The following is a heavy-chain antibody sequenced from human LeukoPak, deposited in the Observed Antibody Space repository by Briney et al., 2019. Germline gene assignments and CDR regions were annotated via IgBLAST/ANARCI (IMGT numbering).Heavy chain of an antibody. J-gene: IGHJ4*02. V-gene: IGHV4-39*01. D-gene: IGHD6-13*01. CDR1: GGSISSYY. CDR3: ARLTRPGSSWYRDY. Sequence: SETLSLTCTVSGGSISSYYWGWIRQPPGKGLEWIGSIYYSGSTYYNPSLKSRVTISVDTSKNQFSLKLSSVTAADTAVYYCARLTRPGSSWYRDYWGQGTLVTVSS. CDR2: IYYSGST.